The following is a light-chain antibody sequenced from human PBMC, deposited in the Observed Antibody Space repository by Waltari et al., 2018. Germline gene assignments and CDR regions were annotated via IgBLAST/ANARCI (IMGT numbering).Light chain of an antibody. Sequence: MLTQSPSASASLGASVNLTCILTSGHNDFAVACHHQAPEKAPRFLMKVNADGSHSRGDDIPDRFSGSSSGAERFLTISSLQSEDEADYFCQTWTAGIGVFGRGTTVSVL. CDR2: VNADGSH. CDR1: SGHNDFA. J-gene: IGLJ1*01. CDR3: QTWTAGIGV. V-gene: IGLV4-69*01.